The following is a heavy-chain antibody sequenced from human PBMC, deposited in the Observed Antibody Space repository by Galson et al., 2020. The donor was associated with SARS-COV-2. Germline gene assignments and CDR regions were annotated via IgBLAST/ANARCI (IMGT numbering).Heavy chain of an antibody. D-gene: IGHD2-2*01. Sequence: ASVKVSCKASGYTFTSYYMHWVRQAPGQGLEWMGIINPSGGSTSYAQKFQGRVTMTRDTSTSTVYMELSSLRSEDTAVYYCASARRSTSHHYYYYGMDVWGQGTTVTVSS. CDR3: ASARRSTSHHYYYYGMDV. V-gene: IGHV1-46*01. CDR1: GYTFTSYY. CDR2: INPSGGST. J-gene: IGHJ6*02.